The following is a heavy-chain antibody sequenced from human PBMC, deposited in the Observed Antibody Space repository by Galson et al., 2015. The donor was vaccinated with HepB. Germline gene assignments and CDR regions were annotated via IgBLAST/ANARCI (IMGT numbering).Heavy chain of an antibody. CDR1: GYSFTTYW. CDR2: IDPSDFYT. J-gene: IGHJ6*02. Sequence: QSGAEVKKPGQSLRISCEGSGYSFTTYWINWVRQMPGKGLEWMGRIDPSDFYTDYSPSFQGHVSISVGRSVNTAFLYWSSLKASDTAIYYCARQSKIVVPASDQHGMYVWGQGTTVTVSS. CDR3: ARQSKIVVPASDQHGMYV. D-gene: IGHD3-22*01. V-gene: IGHV5-10-1*01.